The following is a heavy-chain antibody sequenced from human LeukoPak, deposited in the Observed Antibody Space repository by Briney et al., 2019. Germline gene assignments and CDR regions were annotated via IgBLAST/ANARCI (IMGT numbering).Heavy chain of an antibody. CDR3: AKDPDEAVAGTPFDY. V-gene: IGHV3-30*02. D-gene: IGHD6-19*01. CDR1: GFTFSSYG. Sequence: SGGSLRLSCAASGFTFSSYGMHWVRQAPGKGLEWVAFIRYDGSNKYYADPVKGRFTISRDNSENTLYLQMNSLRAEDTAVYYCAKDPDEAVAGTPFDYWGQGTLVTVSS. CDR2: IRYDGSNK. J-gene: IGHJ4*02.